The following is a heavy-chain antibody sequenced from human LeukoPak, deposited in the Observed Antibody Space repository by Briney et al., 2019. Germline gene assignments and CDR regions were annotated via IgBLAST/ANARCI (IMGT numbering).Heavy chain of an antibody. Sequence: GGSLRLSCAASGFTFSSYAMSWVPHAPGKALEYVSAISGSGGSTYYADSVKVRFTISRDNSKNTLYLQMNSLRAEDTAVYYCAKDSVRYDILTGYYPGYYFDYWGQGTLVTVSS. CDR2: ISGSGGST. CDR3: AKDSVRYDILTGYYPGYYFDY. CDR1: GFTFSSYA. J-gene: IGHJ4*02. D-gene: IGHD3-9*01. V-gene: IGHV3-23*01.